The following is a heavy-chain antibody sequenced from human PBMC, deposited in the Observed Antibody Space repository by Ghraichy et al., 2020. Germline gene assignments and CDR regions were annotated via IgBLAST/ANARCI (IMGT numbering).Heavy chain of an antibody. V-gene: IGHV1-2*02. D-gene: IGHD5-18*01. Sequence: ASVKVSCKASGYKFTGFYLHWVRQAPGQGLEWMGWMNPHNGDTNYAQNFQGRVTMTRDTSITTAYMELSRLTSDDTALYYCARRGGAYSYGFDYWGPGTVVTVSS. J-gene: IGHJ4*02. CDR3: ARRGGAYSYGFDY. CDR2: MNPHNGDT. CDR1: GYKFTGFY.